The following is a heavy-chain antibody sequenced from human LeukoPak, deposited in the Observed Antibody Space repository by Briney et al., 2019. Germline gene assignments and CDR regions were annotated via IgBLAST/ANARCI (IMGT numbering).Heavy chain of an antibody. CDR3: ARDKVVIAILFDY. Sequence: GASVKVSCKASGYTFTSYGISWVRQAPGQGLEWMGWISAYNGNTNYAQKLQGRVTMTTDTSTSTAYVELRSLRSDDTAVYYCARDKVVIAILFDYWGQGTLVTVSS. CDR1: GYTFTSYG. V-gene: IGHV1-18*01. CDR2: ISAYNGNT. J-gene: IGHJ4*02. D-gene: IGHD2-21*01.